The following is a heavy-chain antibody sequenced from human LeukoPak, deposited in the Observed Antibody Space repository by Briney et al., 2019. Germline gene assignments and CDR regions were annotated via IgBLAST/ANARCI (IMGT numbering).Heavy chain of an antibody. V-gene: IGHV3-48*04. Sequence: GGSLRLSCAASGFTFSTYSMNWVRQAPGKGLEWISYISCSSSTIYYADSVKGRFTTSRDNAKNSLYLQMNSLRAEDTAVYYCARDSTASDILTGYYHFDYWGQGTLVTVSS. CDR3: ARDSTASDILTGYYHFDY. CDR1: GFTFSTYS. J-gene: IGHJ4*02. CDR2: ISCSSSTI. D-gene: IGHD3-9*01.